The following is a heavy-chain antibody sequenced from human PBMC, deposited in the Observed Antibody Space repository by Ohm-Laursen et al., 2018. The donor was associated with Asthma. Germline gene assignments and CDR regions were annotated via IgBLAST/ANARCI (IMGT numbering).Heavy chain of an antibody. CDR1: GGSISSGTYW. V-gene: IGHV4-39*01. Sequence: TLSLTCTVSGGSISSGTYWWGWIRQPPGMGLEWIGSSSYSGSTYYNPPLRSRVTISGDTSKNQFSLNLSFVTAADTAMYYCARGPMHDYYFDTWGQGTLVTVSS. D-gene: IGHD1-1*01. J-gene: IGHJ4*02. CDR3: ARGPMHDYYFDT. CDR2: SSYSGST.